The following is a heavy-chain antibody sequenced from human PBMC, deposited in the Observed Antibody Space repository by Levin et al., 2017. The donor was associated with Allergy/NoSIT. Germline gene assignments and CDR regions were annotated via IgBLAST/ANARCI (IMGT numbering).Heavy chain of an antibody. D-gene: IGHD2-8*01. V-gene: IGHV4-34*01. CDR2: INHSGST. Sequence: SETLSLTCAVYGGSFSGYYWSWIRQPPGKGLEWIGEINHSGSTNYNPSLKSRVTISVDTSKNQFSLKLSSVTAADTAVYYCARASPVGYCTNGVCYKAGNRGNWFDPWGQGTLVTVSS. CDR3: ARASPVGYCTNGVCYKAGNRGNWFDP. CDR1: GGSFSGYY. J-gene: IGHJ5*02.